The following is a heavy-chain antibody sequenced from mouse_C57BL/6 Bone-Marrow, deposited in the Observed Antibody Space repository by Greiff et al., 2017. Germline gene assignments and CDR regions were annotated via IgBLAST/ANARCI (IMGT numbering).Heavy chain of an antibody. CDR1: GYTFTSYG. D-gene: IGHD2-3*01. CDR3: ASWTYDGYYYAMDY. V-gene: IGHV1-81*01. CDR2: IYPRSGNT. J-gene: IGHJ4*01. Sequence: QVQLQQSGAELARPGASVKLSCKASGYTFTSYGISWVKQRTGQGLEWIGEIYPRSGNTYYNEKFKGKATLTADKSSSTAYMELRSLTSEDSAVYFCASWTYDGYYYAMDYWGQGTSVTVSS.